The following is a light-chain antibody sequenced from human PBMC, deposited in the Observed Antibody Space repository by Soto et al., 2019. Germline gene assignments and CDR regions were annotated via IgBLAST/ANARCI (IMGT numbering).Light chain of an antibody. V-gene: IGKV1-5*01. CDR2: DAS. J-gene: IGKJ2*01. CDR1: QSISSW. Sequence: DIQMTQSPSTLSASVGDRVTITCRASQSISSWLAWYQQKPGKDPKLLIYDASSLKSGVPSRFSGSGSGTEFTLTIISLQPDAFATYFCQHSNSYPYTFGQGTKLEIK. CDR3: QHSNSYPYT.